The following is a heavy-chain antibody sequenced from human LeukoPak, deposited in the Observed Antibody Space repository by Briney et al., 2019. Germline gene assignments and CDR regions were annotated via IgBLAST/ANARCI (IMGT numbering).Heavy chain of an antibody. V-gene: IGHV1-2*02. CDR2: INPNSGGT. CDR1: GYTFTGYY. Sequence: GASVKVSCKASGYTFTGYYMHWVRQAPGQGLEWMGWINPNSGGTNYALKFQGRVTMTRDTSISTAYMELSRLRSDDTAVYYCARDLAGYCSGGSCYGGYWGQGTLVTVSS. CDR3: ARDLAGYCSGGSCYGGY. D-gene: IGHD2-15*01. J-gene: IGHJ4*02.